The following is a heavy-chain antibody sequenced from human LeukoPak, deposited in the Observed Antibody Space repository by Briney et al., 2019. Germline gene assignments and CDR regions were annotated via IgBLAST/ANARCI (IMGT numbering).Heavy chain of an antibody. CDR1: GDSISTYY. CDR2: IYTSGST. V-gene: IGHV4-4*07. CDR3: ARYIVVVPADAFDI. D-gene: IGHD2-2*01. Sequence: SETLSLTCTVSGDSISTYYWSWIRQPAGKGLEWIGRIYTSGSTNYNPSLKSRVTMSVDTSKNQFSLKLSSVTAADTAVYYCARYIVVVPADAFDIWGQGTMVTVSS. J-gene: IGHJ3*02.